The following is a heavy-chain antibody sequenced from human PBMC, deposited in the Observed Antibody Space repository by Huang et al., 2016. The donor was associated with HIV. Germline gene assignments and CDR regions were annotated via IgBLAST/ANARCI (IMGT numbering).Heavy chain of an antibody. D-gene: IGHD6-13*01. CDR2: ISPRSSFI. CDR3: VKDRGQQLSPFDS. V-gene: IGHV3-21*01. Sequence: EVQLVDSGGGLVKPGGSLRLSCAASGFSLDSFNMFWVRQTPGKGLQWVAYISPRSSFIEDADSVKGRFSISRDNAKNSLYLQMNSLRGEDTAVYYCVKDRGQQLSPFDSWGQGTLVTVSS. J-gene: IGHJ4*02. CDR1: GFSLDSFN.